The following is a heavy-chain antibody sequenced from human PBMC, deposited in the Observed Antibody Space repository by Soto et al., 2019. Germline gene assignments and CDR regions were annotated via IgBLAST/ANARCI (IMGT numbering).Heavy chain of an antibody. CDR2: VNPILSMS. J-gene: IGHJ4*02. CDR1: GDTFSFYT. V-gene: IGHV1-69*02. D-gene: IGHD3-10*01. Sequence: QVQLVQSGAELKKPGSSVKVSCKASGDTFSFYTINWVRQAPGLGLEWMGRVNPILSMSNYAQKFPGRVTMTADKSTSTAYMELRSLRSEDTAFYYCATSYGSGYRAFDYWGQGALVTVSS. CDR3: ATSYGSGYRAFDY.